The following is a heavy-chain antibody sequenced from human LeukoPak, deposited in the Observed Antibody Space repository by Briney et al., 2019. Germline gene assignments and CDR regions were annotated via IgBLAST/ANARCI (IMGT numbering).Heavy chain of an antibody. V-gene: IGHV4-59*01. D-gene: IGHD2-15*01. Sequence: SETLSLTCTVSGGSISGYYWSWIRQPPGKGLEWIGYISYSGSTNYNPSLKSRVTMSVDTSKNQFSLRLRSVTAADTAIYFCARTAGGYSHYYFDYWGQGTLVTASS. CDR2: ISYSGST. J-gene: IGHJ4*02. CDR3: ARTAGGYSHYYFDY. CDR1: GGSISGYY.